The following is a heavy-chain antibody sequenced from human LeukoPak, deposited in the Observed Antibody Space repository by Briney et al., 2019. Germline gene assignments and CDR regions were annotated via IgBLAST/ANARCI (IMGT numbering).Heavy chain of an antibody. V-gene: IGHV3-23*01. D-gene: IGHD3/OR15-3a*01. CDR1: GFWFSNYG. Sequence: GGSLRLSCAASGFWFSNYGMNWVRQAPGKGLEWVSVISANGDDTYYADSVKGRFSISRDNSKNILYLQMNSLGAEDTAVYYCAKRDWPYYFDYWGQGTLVTVSS. J-gene: IGHJ4*02. CDR3: AKRDWPYYFDY. CDR2: ISANGDDT.